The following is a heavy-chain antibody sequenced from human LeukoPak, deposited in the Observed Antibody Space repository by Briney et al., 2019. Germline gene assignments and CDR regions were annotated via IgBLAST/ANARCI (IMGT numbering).Heavy chain of an antibody. V-gene: IGHV3-23*01. CDR2: ISGSGGST. J-gene: IGHJ4*02. CDR1: GFFFNTNA. D-gene: IGHD3-16*01. CDR3: AKGSYAFDY. Sequence: GGSLRLSCAASGFFFNTNAMSWVRQAPGMGLEWVSAISGSGGSTYYADSVKGRFTISRDNSKNTLYLQMNSLRAEDTAVYYCAKGSYAFDYWGQGTLVTVSS.